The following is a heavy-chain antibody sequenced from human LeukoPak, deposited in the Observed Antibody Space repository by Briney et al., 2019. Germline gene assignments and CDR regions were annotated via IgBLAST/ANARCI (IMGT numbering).Heavy chain of an antibody. V-gene: IGHV3-23*01. CDR1: GFTFSSDA. CDR2: ISGSGGST. D-gene: IGHD3-10*01. CDR3: ARLFVYGSGAEAFDY. J-gene: IGHJ4*02. Sequence: PGGSLRLSCAASGFTFSSDAMSWVRQAPGKGLEWVSAISGSGGSTYYADSVKGRFTISRDNAKNSLYLQMDSLRAEDTAVYYCARLFVYGSGAEAFDYWGQGALVTVSS.